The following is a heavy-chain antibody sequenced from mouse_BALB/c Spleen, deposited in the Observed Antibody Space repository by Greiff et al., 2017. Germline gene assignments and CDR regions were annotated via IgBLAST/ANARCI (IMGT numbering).Heavy chain of an antibody. CDR2: IWAGGST. Sequence: VKLVESGPGLVAPSQSLSITCTVSGFSLTSYGVHWVRQPPGKGLEWLGVIWAGGSTNYNSALMSRLSISKDNSKSQVFLKMNSLQTDDTAMYYCAREGTTATLAYWGQGTLVTVSA. CDR3: AREGTTATLAY. J-gene: IGHJ3*01. CDR1: GFSLTSYG. V-gene: IGHV2-9*02. D-gene: IGHD1-2*01.